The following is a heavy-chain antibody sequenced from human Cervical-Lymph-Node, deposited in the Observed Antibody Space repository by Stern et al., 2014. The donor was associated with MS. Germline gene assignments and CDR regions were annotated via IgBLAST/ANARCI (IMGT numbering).Heavy chain of an antibody. J-gene: IGHJ6*02. CDR1: GYTFTSYS. Sequence: QLVQSGAEVKKPGASVKVSCKASGYTFTSYSMHWVRQAPGQRLEWMGWINAGNGKAKYSQKFQGRVTVTVDTSASTNYMELGSLTSEYTALYFYARGNDRQYYYYGMDVWGQGTTVTVSS. CDR2: INAGNGKA. CDR3: ARGNDRQYYYYGMDV. V-gene: IGHV1-3*01.